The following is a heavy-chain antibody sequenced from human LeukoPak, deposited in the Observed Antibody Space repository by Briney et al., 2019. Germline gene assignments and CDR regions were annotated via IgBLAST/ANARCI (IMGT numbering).Heavy chain of an antibody. V-gene: IGHV1-24*01. J-gene: IGHJ3*02. Sequence: ASAKVSCKVSGYTLTELSMHWVRQAPGRGLEWMGGFDPEDGETIYAQKFQGRVTMTEDTSTDTAYMELSSLRSEDTAVYYCATMEPGGAPEWAFDIWGQGTMVTVSS. CDR1: GYTLTELS. D-gene: IGHD1-14*01. CDR3: ATMEPGGAPEWAFDI. CDR2: FDPEDGET.